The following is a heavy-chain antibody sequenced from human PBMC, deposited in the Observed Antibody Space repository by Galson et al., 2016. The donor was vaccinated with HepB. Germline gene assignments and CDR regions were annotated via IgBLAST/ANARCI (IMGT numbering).Heavy chain of an antibody. D-gene: IGHD3-16*01. Sequence: WVRQPAGKGLEWIGQIQSSGSTNSNTYLWRRLTLSLDTSRNQFSLELSSVTAADTAVYYCATLVEGGGGRGYWGQGTLVTVSS. CDR3: ATLVEGGGGRGY. J-gene: IGHJ4*02. CDR2: IQSSGST. V-gene: IGHV4-61*09.